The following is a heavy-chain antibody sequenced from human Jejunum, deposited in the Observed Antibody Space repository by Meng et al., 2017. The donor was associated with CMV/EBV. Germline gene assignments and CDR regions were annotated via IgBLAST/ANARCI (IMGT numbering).Heavy chain of an antibody. CDR1: GFSLSSHD. D-gene: IGHD5-24*01. Sequence: ASGFSLSSHDMNWVRQAPGKGLEWITYISLGDNFTSYAASVKGRFTISRDNAKNSLFLKMTSLRAEDTAMYYCVRDQMGIIDFDYWGQGTLVTVSS. J-gene: IGHJ4*02. CDR2: ISLGDNFT. V-gene: IGHV3-48*03. CDR3: VRDQMGIIDFDY.